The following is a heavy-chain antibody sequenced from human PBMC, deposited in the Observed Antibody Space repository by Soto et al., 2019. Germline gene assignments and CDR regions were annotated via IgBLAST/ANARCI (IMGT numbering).Heavy chain of an antibody. D-gene: IGHD6-6*01. J-gene: IGHJ6*02. Sequence: SETLSLTCAVYGGSFSGYYWSWIRQPPGKGLEWIGEINHSGSTNYNPSLKIRFTISVYTSKTQFSLKLSPVTAADTAVYYCARGRRREAARLPYYYYYGMDVRGQGTTVTVSS. V-gene: IGHV4-34*01. CDR2: INHSGST. CDR1: GGSFSGYY. CDR3: ARGRRREAARLPYYYYYGMDV.